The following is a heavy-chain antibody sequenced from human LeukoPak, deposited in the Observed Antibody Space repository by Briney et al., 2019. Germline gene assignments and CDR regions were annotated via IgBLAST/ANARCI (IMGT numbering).Heavy chain of an antibody. CDR1: GFTFSTYG. CDR3: ARGGYSGTYYFDY. V-gene: IGHV3-33*01. CDR2: VWYDGSNI. J-gene: IGHJ4*02. D-gene: IGHD1-26*01. Sequence: GRSLRLSCAASGFTFSTYGMHWVRQAPGKGLEWVAVVWYDGSNIHYVDSVKGRFTISRDNSKSTLYLQMNSLTAEDTAVYYCARGGYSGTYYFDYWGQGTLVTVSS.